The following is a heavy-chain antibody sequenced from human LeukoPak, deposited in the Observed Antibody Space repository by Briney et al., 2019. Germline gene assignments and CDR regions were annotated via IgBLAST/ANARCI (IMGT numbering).Heavy chain of an antibody. CDR2: INHSGST. J-gene: IGHJ4*02. Sequence: PSETLSLTCAVYGGSFSGYYWSWIRQPPGKGLEWIGEINHSGSTNYNPSLKSRVTISVDTSKNQFSLKLSSVTAADTAVYYCARILTGYYYHYFDYWGQGTLVTVSS. CDR1: GGSFSGYY. V-gene: IGHV4-34*01. CDR3: ARILTGYYYHYFDY. D-gene: IGHD3-9*01.